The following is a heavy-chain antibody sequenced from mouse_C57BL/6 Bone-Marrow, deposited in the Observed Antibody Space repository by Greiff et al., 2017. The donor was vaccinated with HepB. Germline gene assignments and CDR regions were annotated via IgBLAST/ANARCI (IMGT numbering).Heavy chain of an antibody. CDR1: GFTFSSYA. CDR2: ISDGGSYT. J-gene: IGHJ1*03. Sequence: EVKVEESGGGLVKPGGSLKLSCAASGFTFSSYAMSWVRQTPEKRLEWVATISDGGSYTYYPDNVKGRFTISRDNAKNNLYLQMSHLKSEDTAMYYCARVYYYGSSYKYFDVWGTGTTVTVSS. V-gene: IGHV5-4*03. CDR3: ARVYYYGSSYKYFDV. D-gene: IGHD1-1*01.